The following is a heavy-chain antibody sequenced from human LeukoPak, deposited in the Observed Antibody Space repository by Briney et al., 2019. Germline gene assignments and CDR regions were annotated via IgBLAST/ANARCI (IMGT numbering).Heavy chain of an antibody. J-gene: IGHJ4*02. D-gene: IGHD3-10*01. CDR3: AKGDDVLLWFGELFGWGYFDY. Sequence: GGSLRLSCAASGFTFSTYGMSWVRQVPGKGLEWVSAISGSGGSTYYADSVKGRFTISRDNSKNTLYLQMNSLRAEDTAVYYCAKGDDVLLWFGELFGWGYFDYWGQGTLVTVSS. CDR1: GFTFSTYG. CDR2: ISGSGGST. V-gene: IGHV3-23*01.